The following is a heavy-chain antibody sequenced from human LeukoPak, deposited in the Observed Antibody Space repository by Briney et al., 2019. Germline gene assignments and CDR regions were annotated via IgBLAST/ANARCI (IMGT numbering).Heavy chain of an antibody. J-gene: IGHJ4*02. V-gene: IGHV1-58*01. CDR1: GFTFTSSA. CDR3: AADVDYDSSGYPTDFDY. D-gene: IGHD3-22*01. Sequence: ASVKVSCKAPGFTFTSSAVQWVRQARGQRLEWIGWIVVGSGNTNYAQKFQERVTITRDMSTSTAYMELSSLRSEDTAVYYCAADVDYDSSGYPTDFDYWGQGTLVTVSS. CDR2: IVVGSGNT.